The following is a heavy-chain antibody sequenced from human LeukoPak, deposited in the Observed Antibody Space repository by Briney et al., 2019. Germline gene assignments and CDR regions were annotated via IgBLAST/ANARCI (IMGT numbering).Heavy chain of an antibody. CDR1: GFTFSSYW. V-gene: IGHV3-7*01. D-gene: IGHD2-15*01. CDR2: IKQDGSEK. CDR3: ARGCSGGSCYESKFDP. Sequence: GGSLRLSCAASGFTFSSYWMSWVRQAPGKGLEGVASIKQDGSEKYFVDSVKGRFTIPRDNAKNSLYLQMNSLRAEDTAVYYCARGCSGGSCYESKFDPWGQGTLVTVSS. J-gene: IGHJ5*02.